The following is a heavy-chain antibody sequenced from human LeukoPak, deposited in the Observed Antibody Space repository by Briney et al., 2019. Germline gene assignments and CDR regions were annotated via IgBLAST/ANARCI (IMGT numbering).Heavy chain of an antibody. CDR2: IFHTGAT. D-gene: IGHD6-13*01. Sequence: PSETLSLTCDVSGGSITSNNWWNWVRQPPGRGLEWIGEIFHTGATNFNTSLRSRLSLLADRSKNQFSLNLSSVTAADTAVYYCVRASSSWHFDYWGQGTLVTVSS. J-gene: IGHJ4*02. CDR3: VRASSSWHFDY. CDR1: GGSITSNNW. V-gene: IGHV4-4*02.